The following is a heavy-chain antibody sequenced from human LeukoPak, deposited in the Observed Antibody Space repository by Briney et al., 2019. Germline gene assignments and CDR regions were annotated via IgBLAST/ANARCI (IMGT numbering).Heavy chain of an antibody. Sequence: GGPQRLFCAASGFTFSRYAMSWVRHAPGKGLEWVSAISGSGGSTYYADSVKGRFTISRDNSKNTLYLQMNSLRAEDTAVYYCAREEGGDYGYYYYGMDVWGQGTTVTVSS. D-gene: IGHD4-17*01. J-gene: IGHJ6*02. CDR2: ISGSGGST. V-gene: IGHV3-23*01. CDR3: AREEGGDYGYYYYGMDV. CDR1: GFTFSRYA.